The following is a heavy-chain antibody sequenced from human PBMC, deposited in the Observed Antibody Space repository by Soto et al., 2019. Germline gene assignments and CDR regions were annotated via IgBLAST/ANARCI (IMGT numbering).Heavy chain of an antibody. V-gene: IGHV1-69*06. Sequence: GXSGKVSFRDSGGTLNTYTINWVRQAPGRRLEWVGQIVPMYDSVNYAENFQGRVTITADKSTKTSFMELTSLKSEDTALYFCATWRHYSGSYCFDYWGQGTPVTVSS. CDR1: GGTLNTYT. D-gene: IGHD1-26*01. CDR3: ATWRHYSGSYCFDY. CDR2: IVPMYDSV. J-gene: IGHJ4*02.